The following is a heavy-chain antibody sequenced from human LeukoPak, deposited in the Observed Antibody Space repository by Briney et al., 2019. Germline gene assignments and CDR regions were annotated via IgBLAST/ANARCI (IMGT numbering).Heavy chain of an antibody. D-gene: IGHD3-16*02. CDR3: AREGEYYDYVWGSYRPPYYFDY. V-gene: IGHV3-30-3*01. Sequence: GGSLRLSCAASGFTFSSYAMHWVRQAPGKGLEWVAVISYDGSSKYYADSVKGRFTISRDNSKDTLYLQMNSLRAEDTAVYYCAREGEYYDYVWGSYRPPYYFDYWGQGTLVTVSS. CDR1: GFTFSSYA. J-gene: IGHJ4*02. CDR2: ISYDGSSK.